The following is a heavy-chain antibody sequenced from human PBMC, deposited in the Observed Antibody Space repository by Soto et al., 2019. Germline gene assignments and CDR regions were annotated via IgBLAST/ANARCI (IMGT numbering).Heavy chain of an antibody. D-gene: IGHD2-21*01. CDR2: ISYGGGTT. V-gene: IGHV3-23*01. CDR3: AIALSLFVNPGDAFDI. Sequence: GGSLRLSCAASEFTFSNYAMSWVRQAPGKGLEWVSAISYGGGTTYYADSVKGRFTISRDNSKNTLYLQMNSLRAEDTAVYYCAIALSLFVNPGDAFDISAQRTMVPVSS. J-gene: IGHJ3*02. CDR1: EFTFSNYA.